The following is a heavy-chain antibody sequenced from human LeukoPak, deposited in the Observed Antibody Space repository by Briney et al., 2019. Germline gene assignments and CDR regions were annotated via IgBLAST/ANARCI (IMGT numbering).Heavy chain of an antibody. D-gene: IGHD3-9*01. J-gene: IGHJ3*02. CDR3: ARGSYDILTGFVFDI. CDR2: IYYSGST. V-gene: IGHV4-59*08. Sequence: SETLSLTCTVSGGSIRSYYWSWMWQPPGKGLEWIGYIYYSGSTNYNPSPKSRVTISVDTSKNQFSLKLSSVTAADTAVYYCARGSYDILTGFVFDIWGQGTMVTVSS. CDR1: GGSIRSYY.